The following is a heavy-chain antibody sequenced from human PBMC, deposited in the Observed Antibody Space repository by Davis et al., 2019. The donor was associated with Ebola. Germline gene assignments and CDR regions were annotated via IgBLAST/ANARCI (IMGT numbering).Heavy chain of an antibody. V-gene: IGHV4-59*12. D-gene: IGHD3-22*01. Sequence: MPSETLSLTCTVSGDSISNYYWSWIRQPPGKGLEWIGYIYYSGSTNYKPSLKSRLTISVDTSKNQFSLKLSSVTAADTAVYYCARDSSGYRPWGQGTLVTVSS. CDR3: ARDSSGYRP. CDR2: IYYSGST. CDR1: GDSISNYY. J-gene: IGHJ5*02.